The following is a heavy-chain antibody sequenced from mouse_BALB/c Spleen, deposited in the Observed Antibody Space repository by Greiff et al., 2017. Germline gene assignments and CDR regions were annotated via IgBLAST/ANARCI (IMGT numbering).Heavy chain of an antibody. V-gene: IGHV7-3*02. J-gene: IGHJ3*01. CDR3: ARDTGYGSSSWFAY. D-gene: IGHD1-1*01. Sequence: EVMLVESGGGLVQPGGSLRLSCATSGFTFTDYYMSWVRQPPGKELEWLGFIRNKANGYTTEYSASVKGRFTISRDNSQSILYLQMNTLRAEDSATYYCARDTGYGSSSWFAYWGQGTLVTVSA. CDR2: IRNKANGYTT. CDR1: GFTFTDYY.